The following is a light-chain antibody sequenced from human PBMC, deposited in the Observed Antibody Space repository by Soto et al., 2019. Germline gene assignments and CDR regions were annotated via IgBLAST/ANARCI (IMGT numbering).Light chain of an antibody. CDR3: AAWDDSLNGAV. V-gene: IGLV1-44*01. J-gene: IGLJ7*01. CDR2: SNN. CDR1: SSNIGSNT. Sequence: QSVLTQPPSASGTPGQRVTISCSGSSSNIGSNTVNWYQQLPGTAPKLLIYSNNQRPSGVPDRCSGSKSGTTASLAISALQSEDEADYYCAAWDDSLNGAVFGGGTQLTVL.